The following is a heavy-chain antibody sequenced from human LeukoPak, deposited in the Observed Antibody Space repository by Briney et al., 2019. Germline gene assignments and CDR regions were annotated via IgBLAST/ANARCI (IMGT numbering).Heavy chain of an antibody. Sequence: GGSLRLSCAASGFTFSSYSMNWVRQAPGKGLEWVSSISSSSSYIYYADSVKGRFTTSRDNAKNSLYLQMNSLRAEDTAVYYCARDRDILTGYYITDAFDIWGQGTMVTVSS. D-gene: IGHD3-9*01. CDR3: ARDRDILTGYYITDAFDI. CDR2: ISSSSSYI. CDR1: GFTFSSYS. J-gene: IGHJ3*02. V-gene: IGHV3-21*01.